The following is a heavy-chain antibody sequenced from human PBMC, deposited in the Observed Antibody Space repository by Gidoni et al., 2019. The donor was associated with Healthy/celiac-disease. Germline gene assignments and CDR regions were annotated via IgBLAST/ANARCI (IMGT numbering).Heavy chain of an antibody. J-gene: IGHJ6*02. CDR1: GFTFSSYA. Sequence: EVQLLESGGGLVQPGGSLRLSCAASGFTFSSYAMRWVRQAPGKGLEWVSAISGSGGSTYYADSVKGRFTISRDNSKNTLYLQMNSLRAEDTAVYYCAKCLLGLGYCSSTSCYGGGGYYYYGMDVWGQGTTVTVSS. D-gene: IGHD2-2*01. V-gene: IGHV3-23*01. CDR2: ISGSGGST. CDR3: AKCLLGLGYCSSTSCYGGGGYYYYGMDV.